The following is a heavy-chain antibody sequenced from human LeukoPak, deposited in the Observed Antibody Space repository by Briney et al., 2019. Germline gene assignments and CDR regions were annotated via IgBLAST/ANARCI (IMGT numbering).Heavy chain of an antibody. CDR3: ARAVYYSNYLGY. CDR1: GVTFSSYL. V-gene: IGHV3-74*01. CDR2: INSDGSST. J-gene: IGHJ4*01. Sequence: GGSLRLSCAASGVTFSSYLMHWVRQAPGKGLVWVSRINSDGSSTNYADSVKGRFTISRDNAKNTLYLQMNSLRAEDTAMYYCARAVYYSNYLGYWGQGTLVTVSS. D-gene: IGHD3-10*01.